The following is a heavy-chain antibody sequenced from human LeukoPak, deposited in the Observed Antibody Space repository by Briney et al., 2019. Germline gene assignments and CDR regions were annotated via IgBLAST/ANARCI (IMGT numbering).Heavy chain of an antibody. CDR1: GYTFTSYD. Sequence: ASVKVSSQASGYTFTSYDINWVRQATGQGLEWMGWMNPNSGNTGYAQKFQGRVTINRKTSISTAYMELSSLRSEDTAVYYCARVGSTVTGVIYYYYYMDVWGKGTTVTVSS. D-gene: IGHD4-17*01. CDR2: MNPNSGNT. CDR3: ARVGSTVTGVIYYYYYMDV. J-gene: IGHJ6*03. V-gene: IGHV1-8*03.